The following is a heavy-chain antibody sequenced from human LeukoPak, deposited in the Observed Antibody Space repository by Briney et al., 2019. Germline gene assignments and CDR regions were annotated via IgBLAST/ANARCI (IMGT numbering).Heavy chain of an antibody. V-gene: IGHV4-38-2*01. CDR1: GYSISSGYY. CDR3: ASFRIVGASGRVDY. Sequence: KPSETLSLTCAVSGYSISSGYYWGWIRQPPGKGLEWIGSIYHSGSTYYNPSLKSRVTISVDTSKNQFSLKLSSVTAADTAVYYCASFRIVGASGRVDYWGQGTLVSVSS. CDR2: IYHSGST. D-gene: IGHD1-26*01. J-gene: IGHJ4*02.